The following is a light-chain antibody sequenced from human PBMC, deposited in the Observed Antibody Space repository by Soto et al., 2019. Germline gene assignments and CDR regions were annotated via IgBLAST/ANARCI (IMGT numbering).Light chain of an antibody. V-gene: IGKV3-11*01. J-gene: IGKJ4*01. CDR3: QQRSNWPPFT. Sequence: EIVLTQSPATLSLSPGERATLSCRASQSVSSYLAWYQQKPGQAPRLLIYDASNRATGIPARFSGSGSGTDFTLTISSLEPEDFAVYYSQQRSNWPPFTFGGGTKVELK. CDR1: QSVSSY. CDR2: DAS.